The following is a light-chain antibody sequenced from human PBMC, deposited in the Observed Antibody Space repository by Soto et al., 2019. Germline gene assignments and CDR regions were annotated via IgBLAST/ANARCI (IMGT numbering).Light chain of an antibody. CDR2: DAS. J-gene: IGKJ2*01. V-gene: IGKV1-5*01. CDR3: QQYNLYLSYT. CDR1: QSVSRW. Sequence: DIQITQSPSTLSASVGDRVTITCRATQSVSRWLAWYQQKPGRAPKLLIYDASTLESGVPSRFSGGGSGTQFTLTISSLQPEDVATYYCQQYNLYLSYTFGQGTKLQIK.